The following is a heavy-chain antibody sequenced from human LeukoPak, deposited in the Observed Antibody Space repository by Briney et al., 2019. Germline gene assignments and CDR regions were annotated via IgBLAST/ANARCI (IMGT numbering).Heavy chain of an antibody. V-gene: IGHV3-23*01. J-gene: IGHJ4*02. Sequence: GGSLRLSCAASGFTFSSYGMSWVRQAPGKGLEWVSGIRGSGGSTYYADSVKGRFTISRDNSKNTLYLEMNSLRGEDTAVYYCAKSRYCTSTTCSSTFWGQGTLVTVSS. CDR2: IRGSGGST. D-gene: IGHD2-2*01. CDR3: AKSRYCTSTTCSSTF. CDR1: GFTFSSYG.